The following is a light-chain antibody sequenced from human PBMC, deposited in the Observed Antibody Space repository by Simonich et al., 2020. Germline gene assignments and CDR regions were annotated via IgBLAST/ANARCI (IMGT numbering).Light chain of an antibody. CDR1: QSLLHSDGKTY. CDR3: MQSIQLPPFT. Sequence: DIVMTQTPLSLSVTPGQPASISCKSSQSLLHSDGKTYLYWYLQKPGQAPQLLIYEISQGLAGVPDRGSGSGSGTAFSLKTSRVEAEDVGFYSCMQSIQLPPFTFDPGTKVDI. CDR2: EIS. V-gene: IGKV2D-29*01. J-gene: IGKJ3*01.